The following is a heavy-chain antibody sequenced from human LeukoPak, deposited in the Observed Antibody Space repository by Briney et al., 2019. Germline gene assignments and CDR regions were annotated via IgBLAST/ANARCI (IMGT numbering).Heavy chain of an antibody. CDR2: IYYSGST. CDR1: GGSISSSSYY. D-gene: IGHD1-14*01. V-gene: IGHV4-39*01. CDR3: ARLTPVLEVDY. J-gene: IGHJ4*02. Sequence: ASKTLSLTCTVSGGSISSSSYYWGWIRQPPGKGLEWIGSIYYSGSTYYKPSLKSRVTISVDTSKKQISLKLTSVTAADTAVYYCARLTPVLEVDYWGQGTLVTVSS.